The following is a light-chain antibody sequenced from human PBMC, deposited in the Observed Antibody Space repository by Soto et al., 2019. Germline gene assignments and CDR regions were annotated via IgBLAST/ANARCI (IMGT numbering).Light chain of an antibody. V-gene: IGKV3-20*01. CDR3: QHYGGR. Sequence: EPLLTQSPGTLSLTPGERATISCRASQSISSSNLAWHQQKHGQAPRLLIDGASSRATGIPDRFSGSGSGTDFTLTISRLEHEDFAVYYWQHYGGRFGQGTKVDNK. J-gene: IGKJ1*01. CDR1: QSISSSN. CDR2: GAS.